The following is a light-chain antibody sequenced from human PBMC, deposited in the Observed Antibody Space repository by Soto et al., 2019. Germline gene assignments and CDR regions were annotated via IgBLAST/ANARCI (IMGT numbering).Light chain of an antibody. Sequence: DIMMTQSPDSLAVSLGERATINCKSSQSVLYSSNNKNYLTWYQQKTGQPPKLLIYWASTLESGVPDRFSGSGSGTDFTLAISSLQAEDVAVYYCQQYYNTPYTFGQGTKLEIK. CDR2: WAS. V-gene: IGKV4-1*01. CDR3: QQYYNTPYT. J-gene: IGKJ2*01. CDR1: QSVLYSSNNKNY.